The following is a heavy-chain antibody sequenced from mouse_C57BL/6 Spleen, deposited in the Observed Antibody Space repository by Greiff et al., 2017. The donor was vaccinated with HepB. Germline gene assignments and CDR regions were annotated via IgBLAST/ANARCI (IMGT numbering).Heavy chain of an antibody. CDR3: ARTLFTTVVAIPMDY. CDR2: ISSGSSTI. Sequence: EVQVVESGGGLVKPGGSLKLSCAASGFTFSDYGMHWVRQAPEKGLEWVAYISSGSSTIYYADTVKGRFTISRDNAKNTLFLQMTSLRSEDTAMYYCARTLFTTVVAIPMDYWGQGTSVTVSS. CDR1: GFTFSDYG. V-gene: IGHV5-17*01. J-gene: IGHJ4*01. D-gene: IGHD1-1*01.